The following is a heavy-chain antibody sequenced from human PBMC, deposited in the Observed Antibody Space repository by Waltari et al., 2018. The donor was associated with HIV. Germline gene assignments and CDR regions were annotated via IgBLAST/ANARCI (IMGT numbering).Heavy chain of an antibody. CDR3: ARDGAYGDYRNNWFDP. CDR1: GGTFSSYA. J-gene: IGHJ5*02. CDR2: IIPILGIA. V-gene: IGHV1-69*04. Sequence: QVQLVQSGAEVKKPGSSVKVSCKASGGTFSSYAISWVRQAPGQGLEWMGRIIPILGIANYAQKFQGRVTITADKSTSTAYMELSSLRSEDTAVYYCARDGAYGDYRNNWFDPWGQGTLVTVSS. D-gene: IGHD4-17*01.